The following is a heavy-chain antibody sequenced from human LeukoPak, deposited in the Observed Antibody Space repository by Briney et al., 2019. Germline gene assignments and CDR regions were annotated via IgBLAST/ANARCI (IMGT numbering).Heavy chain of an antibody. D-gene: IGHD3-22*01. CDR2: INPNSGGT. V-gene: IGHV1-2*02. Sequence: ASVKVSCKASGYTFTGYYMHWVRQAPGQGLEWMGWINPNSGGTNYAQKFQGRVTMTRDTSISTAYMELSRLRSDDTAVYYCARPNYYDSSGYYASLDYWGQGTLVTVSS. CDR1: GYTFTGYY. J-gene: IGHJ4*02. CDR3: ARPNYYDSSGYYASLDY.